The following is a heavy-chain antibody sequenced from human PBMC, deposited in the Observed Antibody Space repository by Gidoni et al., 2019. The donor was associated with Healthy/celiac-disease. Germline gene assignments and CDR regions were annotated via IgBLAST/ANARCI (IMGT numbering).Heavy chain of an antibody. CDR2: IYSGGST. D-gene: IGHD1-20*01. V-gene: IGHV3-53*01. CDR1: GFTVCSNY. CDR3: ARDNNWNDRWDAFDI. J-gene: IGHJ3*02. Sequence: EVQLVDSGGGLIQPGGSLRPACAASGFTVCSNYMSWVRQAPGKGLEWVSVIYSGGSTYYADSVKGRFTISRDNSKNTLYLQMNSLRAEDTAVYYCARDNNWNDRWDAFDIWGQGTMVTVSS.